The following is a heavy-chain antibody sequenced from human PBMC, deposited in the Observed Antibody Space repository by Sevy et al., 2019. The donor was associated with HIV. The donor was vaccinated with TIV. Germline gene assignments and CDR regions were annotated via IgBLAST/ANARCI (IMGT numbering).Heavy chain of an antibody. D-gene: IGHD2-2*01. J-gene: IGHJ6*02. CDR3: AKGDTSTRYYYYGMDV. CDR2: ISGSGGTT. V-gene: IGHV3-23*01. CDR1: GFTFSNFG. Sequence: GGSLRLSCAASGFTFSNFGMSWVRQAPGKGLEWVSTISGSGGTTYYADSVKGRFTISRDNSKKTLYLQMNSRRAEDTALYYCAKGDTSTRYYYYGMDVWGQGTAVTVSS.